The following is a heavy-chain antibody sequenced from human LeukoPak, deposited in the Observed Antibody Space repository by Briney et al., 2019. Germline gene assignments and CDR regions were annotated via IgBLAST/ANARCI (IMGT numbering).Heavy chain of an antibody. CDR3: ARAYYGSGSYYNWWFDP. CDR1: GFTFSSYE. Sequence: TGGSLRLSCAASGFTFSSYEMNWVRQAPGKGLEWVSYISSSGSTIYYADSVKGRFTISRDNAKNSLYLQMNSLRAEDTAVYYCARAYYGSGSYYNWWFDPWGQGTLVTVSS. V-gene: IGHV3-48*03. J-gene: IGHJ5*02. CDR2: ISSSGSTI. D-gene: IGHD3-10*01.